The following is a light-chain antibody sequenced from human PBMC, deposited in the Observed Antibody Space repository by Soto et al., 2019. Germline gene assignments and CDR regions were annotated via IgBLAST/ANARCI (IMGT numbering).Light chain of an antibody. CDR2: AAS. CDR1: QNIGTS. Sequence: DIQMTQSPSSLSASVGDRVTITCRASQNIGTSLNWYQQRPGKAPQVLIYAASSLQSGVSSRFRGSGSGTNFSLNVSSLQPEDFAIYYCQQSSFTGYTFGQGTNLDIK. J-gene: IGKJ2*01. CDR3: QQSSFTGYT. V-gene: IGKV1-39*01.